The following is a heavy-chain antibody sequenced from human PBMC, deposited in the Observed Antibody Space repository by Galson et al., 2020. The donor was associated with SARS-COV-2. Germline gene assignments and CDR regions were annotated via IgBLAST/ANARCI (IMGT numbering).Heavy chain of an antibody. CDR3: TRVPPQSSWFWDTFDI. Sequence: GGSLRLSCATSGFTFSDSPMHWVRQDSGKGLEWVGRIRSKANNYATAYAASLKGRFTISRDDSKNTAYLQMNSLKTEDTSVYYCTRVPPQSSWFWDTFDIWGQGTVVTVSS. CDR1: GFTFSDSP. J-gene: IGHJ3*02. CDR2: IRSKANNYAT. D-gene: IGHD6-13*01. V-gene: IGHV3-73*01.